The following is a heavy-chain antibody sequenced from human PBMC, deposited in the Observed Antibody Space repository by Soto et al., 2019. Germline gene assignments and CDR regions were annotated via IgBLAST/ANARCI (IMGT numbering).Heavy chain of an antibody. V-gene: IGHV4-39*01. Sequence: PSETLSLTCTVSGGSISSSSYYWGWIRQPPGKGLEWIGSIYYSGSTYYNPSLKSRVTISVDTSKNQFSLKLSSVTAADTAVYYCATTVPPYDYWGQGTLVTVS. D-gene: IGHD4-17*01. J-gene: IGHJ4*02. CDR3: ATTVPPYDY. CDR1: GGSISSSSYY. CDR2: IYYSGST.